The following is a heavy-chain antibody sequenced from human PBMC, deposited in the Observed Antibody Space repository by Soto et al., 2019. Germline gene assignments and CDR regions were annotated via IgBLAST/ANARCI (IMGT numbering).Heavy chain of an antibody. CDR1: GFNFSNAW. CDR3: ITAPVR. Sequence: QLVESGGGFVKPGMSLRLTCEASGFNFSNAWMTWVRQAPGKGLERVGLIRSQGDGGAADYAAPVRGRFTLSRDDSQNLVFLHMDNRQPADTAVYYCITAPVRWGQGTLVTVSS. CDR2: IRSQGDGGAA. J-gene: IGHJ4*02. V-gene: IGHV3-15*01.